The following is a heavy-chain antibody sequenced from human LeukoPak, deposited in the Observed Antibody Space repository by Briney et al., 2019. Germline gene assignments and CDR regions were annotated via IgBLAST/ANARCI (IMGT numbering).Heavy chain of an antibody. Sequence: PSETLSLTCTVSGGSIRSSPYHWGWIRQPPGKGLEWIGSIYNSGSTYYNPSLKSRVTISIDTSENQFSLKLNSVTAADTSVYYCASGGSDAYYYMDVWGKGTTVTVSS. CDR2: IYNSGST. J-gene: IGHJ6*03. V-gene: IGHV4-39*01. D-gene: IGHD2-15*01. CDR3: ASGGSDAYYYMDV. CDR1: GGSIRSSPYH.